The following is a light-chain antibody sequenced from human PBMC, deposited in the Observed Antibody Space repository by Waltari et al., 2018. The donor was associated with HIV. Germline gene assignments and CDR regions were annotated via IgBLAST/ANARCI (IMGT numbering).Light chain of an antibody. J-gene: IGKJ2*01. CDR1: QSVSSN. V-gene: IGKV3-15*01. Sequence: EIAMTQSPAPLSVSPGERATLSCRASQSVSSNLAWYQQKPGQAPRLLIYGASTRATGIPARFSGSGSGTEFTLTISSLQSEDFAVYYCQQYNNWPPYTFGQGTKLEIK. CDR2: GAS. CDR3: QQYNNWPPYT.